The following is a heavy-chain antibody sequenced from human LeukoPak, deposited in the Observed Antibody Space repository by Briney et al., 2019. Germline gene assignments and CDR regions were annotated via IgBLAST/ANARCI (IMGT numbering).Heavy chain of an antibody. CDR1: GFTVSSNY. CDR2: IYNTDST. V-gene: IGHV3-53*01. J-gene: IGHJ4*02. Sequence: PGGSLRLSCAASGFTVSSNYMSWVRKAPGKGLEWVSFIYNTDSTYYADSVKGRFTISRDNSKNTLYLQMNSLRPEDTAVYYCARDWGYCSGTSCHVFDYWGQGTLVTVSS. D-gene: IGHD2-2*01. CDR3: ARDWGYCSGTSCHVFDY.